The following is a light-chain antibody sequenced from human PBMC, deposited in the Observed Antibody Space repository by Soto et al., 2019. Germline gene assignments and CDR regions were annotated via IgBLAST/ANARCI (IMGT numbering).Light chain of an antibody. CDR1: QSVSSSY. V-gene: IGKV3D-20*02. Sequence: EIVLTQSPGTLSLSPGERATLSCRASQSVSSSYLAWYQQKPGQAPRLLIYGASSRATGIPDRFSGSGSGTDFTLTISSLEAEDFAVYYCQQRSNWPAITFGQGTRLEIK. J-gene: IGKJ5*01. CDR2: GAS. CDR3: QQRSNWPAIT.